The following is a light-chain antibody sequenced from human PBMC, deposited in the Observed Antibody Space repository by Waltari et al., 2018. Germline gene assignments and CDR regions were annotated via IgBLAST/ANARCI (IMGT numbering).Light chain of an antibody. Sequence: QSALTQPASVSGSPGQSITISCTGTSSDVGGYNYVSWYQQHPGKAPKLMIYDVSNRPSGGSCRFSGSKSGNTASLTISGLQAEDEADYYCSSYTSSSTSVFGGGTKLTVL. J-gene: IGLJ3*02. CDR3: SSYTSSSTSV. CDR1: SSDVGGYNY. V-gene: IGLV2-14*03. CDR2: DVS.